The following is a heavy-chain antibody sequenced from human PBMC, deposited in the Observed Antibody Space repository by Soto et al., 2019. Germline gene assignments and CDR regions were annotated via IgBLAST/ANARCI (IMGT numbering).Heavy chain of an antibody. Sequence: GGSLRLSCAASGFTFSDHYMDWVRQAPGKGLEWVGRTRNKANSYTTEYAASVKGRFTISRDDSQNSLFLQMNSLKTEDTAVYYCARVLLYDRRHCVDVWGKGTTVTVSS. CDR3: ARVLLYDRRHCVDV. CDR1: GFTFSDHY. J-gene: IGHJ6*04. CDR2: TRNKANSYTT. D-gene: IGHD3-3*01. V-gene: IGHV3-72*01.